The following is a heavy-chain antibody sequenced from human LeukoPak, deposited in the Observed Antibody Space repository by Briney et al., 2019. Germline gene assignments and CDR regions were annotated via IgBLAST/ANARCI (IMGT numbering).Heavy chain of an antibody. CDR2: ISSSSSTI. V-gene: IGHV3-48*02. J-gene: IGHJ4*02. D-gene: IGHD3-3*01. CDR3: ADLEGWRGY. Sequence: GGSLRLSCVASGFIFSSYHMNWVRQAPGKGLEWVSYISSSSSTIHYADSVKGRFTISRDNAKNSLYLQMNSLRDEDTAVYYCADLEGWRGYWGQGTLVTVSS. CDR1: GFIFSSYH.